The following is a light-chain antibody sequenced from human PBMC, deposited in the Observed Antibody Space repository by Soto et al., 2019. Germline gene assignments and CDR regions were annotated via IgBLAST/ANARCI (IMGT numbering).Light chain of an antibody. CDR1: SSDVGGYDY. Sequence: QSALIQPPSVSGSPGQSVTISCTGTSSDVGGYDYVSWYQQHPGKAPKLMIYDVSTRPSGVSNRFSGSKSGNTASLTISGLQAEDEADYYCSSYTSSSTLEVFGTGTKVTVL. CDR3: SSYTSSSTLEV. J-gene: IGLJ1*01. CDR2: DVS. V-gene: IGLV2-14*01.